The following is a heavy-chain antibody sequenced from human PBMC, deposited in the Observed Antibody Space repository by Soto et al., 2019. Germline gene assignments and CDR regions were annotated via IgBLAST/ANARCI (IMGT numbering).Heavy chain of an antibody. D-gene: IGHD6-19*01. J-gene: IGHJ3*02. CDR2: IWYDGSNK. CDR3: ARDRSSGFDAFDI. V-gene: IGHV3-33*01. Sequence: QVQLVESGGGVVQPGRSLRLSCAASGFTFSSYGMHWVRQAPGKGLEWVAVIWYDGSNKYYADSVKGRFTISRDNSKNTLYLQMNSLRAEDTAVYYCARDRSSGFDAFDIWGQGTMVTVSS. CDR1: GFTFSSYG.